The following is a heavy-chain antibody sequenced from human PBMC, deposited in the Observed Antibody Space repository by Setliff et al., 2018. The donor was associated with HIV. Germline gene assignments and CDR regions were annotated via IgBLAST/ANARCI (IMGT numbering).Heavy chain of an antibody. CDR2: INFSGTT. D-gene: IGHD6-6*01. Sequence: SETLSLTCGVFGGPFSGYFWSWIRQSPGKGLEWIGEINFSGTTNYNPSLKSRVTISIDTSKNQFSLKLSSVTAADTAVYYCARLRQLVLLRVDYWGQGTLVTVSS. CDR1: GGPFSGYF. CDR3: ARLRQLVLLRVDY. V-gene: IGHV4-34*01. J-gene: IGHJ4*02.